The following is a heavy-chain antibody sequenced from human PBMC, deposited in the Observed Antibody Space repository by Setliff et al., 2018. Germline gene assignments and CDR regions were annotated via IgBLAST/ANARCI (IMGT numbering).Heavy chain of an antibody. CDR2: IDPSGDYT. CDR1: GGAFSNYG. CDR3: ARAPLESGYYYGQGHYFDY. V-gene: IGHV1-46*01. D-gene: IGHD5-18*01. Sequence: ASVKVSCKASGGAFSNYGITWVRQAPGQGLEWMGIIDPSGDYTNYAQKFQGRVTMTRDTSTNTVYMELSSLRSADTAVYSCARAPLESGYYYGQGHYFDYWGQGTLVTVSS. J-gene: IGHJ4*02.